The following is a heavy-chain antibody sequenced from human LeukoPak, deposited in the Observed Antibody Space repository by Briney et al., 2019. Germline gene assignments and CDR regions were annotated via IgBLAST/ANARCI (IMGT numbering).Heavy chain of an antibody. CDR2: IHYSGVT. Sequence: PSETLSLTCTVSGGSISSSIYYWGWIRQPPGKGLEWIGSIHYSGVTYYNPSLKSRVTIYVDTSRNHFSLTLRSVTAADTSVYYCLTRRGDGDFRTDNRGQGTLVTVSS. CDR1: GGSISSSIYY. J-gene: IGHJ4*02. D-gene: IGHD3-10*01. V-gene: IGHV4-39*02. CDR3: LTRRGDGDFRTDN.